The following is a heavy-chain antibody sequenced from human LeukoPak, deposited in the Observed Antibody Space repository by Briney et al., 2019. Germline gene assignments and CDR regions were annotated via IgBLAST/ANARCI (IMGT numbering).Heavy chain of an antibody. Sequence: ASVKVSCKASGYTFTSYGISWVRQAPGQGLEWMGWISAYNGNTNYAQKLQGRVTMTTDTSTSTAYMELRSLRSDDTAVYYCARSDCSGGSCYWFDPWGQGTLVTVPS. D-gene: IGHD2-15*01. CDR3: ARSDCSGGSCYWFDP. J-gene: IGHJ5*02. V-gene: IGHV1-18*01. CDR2: ISAYNGNT. CDR1: GYTFTSYG.